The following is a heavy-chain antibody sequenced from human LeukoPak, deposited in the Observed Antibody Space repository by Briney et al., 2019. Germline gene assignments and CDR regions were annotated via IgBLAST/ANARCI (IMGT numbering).Heavy chain of an antibody. D-gene: IGHD3-10*01. CDR2: IWYDGSNK. V-gene: IGHV3-33*01. Sequence: GGSLRLSCAASGFTFSSYGMHWVRQAPGKGLEWVAVIWYDGSNKYYADSVKGRFTISRDNSKNTLYLQMNSLRAEDTAVYYCARVPYYYGSFKGWFDPWGQGTLVTVSS. CDR3: ARVPYYYGSFKGWFDP. CDR1: GFTFSSYG. J-gene: IGHJ5*02.